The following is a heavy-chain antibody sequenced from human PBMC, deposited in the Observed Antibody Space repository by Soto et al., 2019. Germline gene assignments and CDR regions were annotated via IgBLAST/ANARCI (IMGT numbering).Heavy chain of an antibody. CDR2: VIHSGSP. D-gene: IGHD3-10*01. CDR1: GGSFRGYY. CDR3: ARRGDTMVRGVIRDYYYYYGMDV. J-gene: IGHJ6*02. V-gene: IGHV4-34*12. Sequence: ASETLSLTCAVYGGSFRGYYWSWIRQPPGKGLEWIGGVIHSGSPNYNPSLKSRVSISVDTSKSQFSLKLSSVTAADTAVYYCARRGDTMVRGVIRDYYYYYGMDVWGQGTTVTVSS.